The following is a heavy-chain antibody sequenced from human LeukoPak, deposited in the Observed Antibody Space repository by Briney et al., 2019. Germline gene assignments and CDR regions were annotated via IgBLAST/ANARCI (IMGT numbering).Heavy chain of an antibody. CDR2: IYHSGST. Sequence: SETLSLTCAVSGGSISSSNWWSWVRQPPGRGLEWIGEIYHSGSTNYNPSLKSRVTISVDKSKNQFSLKLSSVTAADTAVYYCAVYGQSYFFDYWSQGTLVTVSS. CDR3: AVYGQSYFFDY. D-gene: IGHD5/OR15-5a*01. CDR1: GGSISSSNW. V-gene: IGHV4-4*02. J-gene: IGHJ4*02.